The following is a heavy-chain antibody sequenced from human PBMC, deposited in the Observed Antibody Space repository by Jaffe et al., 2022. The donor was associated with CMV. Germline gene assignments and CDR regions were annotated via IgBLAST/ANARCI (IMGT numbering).Heavy chain of an antibody. CDR2: IYYSGST. CDR3: ARDQFKYGAGYYGMDV. J-gene: IGHJ6*02. CDR1: GGSISSYY. D-gene: IGHD4-17*01. Sequence: QVQLQESGPGLVKPSETLSLTCTVSGGSISSYYWSWIRQPPGKGLEWIGYIYYSGSTNYNPSLKSRVTISVDTSKNQFSLKLSSVTAADTAVYYCARDQFKYGAGYYGMDVWGQGTTVTVSS. V-gene: IGHV4-59*01.